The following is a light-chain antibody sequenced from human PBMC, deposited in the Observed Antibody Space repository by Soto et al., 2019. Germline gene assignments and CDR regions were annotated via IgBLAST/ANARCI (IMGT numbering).Light chain of an antibody. J-gene: IGKJ1*01. V-gene: IGKV3-15*01. CDR2: GAS. CDR3: QQYSDWPRT. Sequence: VLTQSPATLSVSPGERVTLSCRASESVRTSLAWYQHKPGRSPSLLMYGASNRATGVPDRFSGSGSGTDFTLTITSLQSDGLAIYYCQQYSDWPRTFGQGTKLEIK. CDR1: ESVRTS.